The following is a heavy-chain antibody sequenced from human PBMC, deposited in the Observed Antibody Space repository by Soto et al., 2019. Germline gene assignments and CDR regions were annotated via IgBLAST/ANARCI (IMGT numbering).Heavy chain of an antibody. CDR2: IYYSGTT. Sequence: QLQLRESGPGLVKPSETLSLTCTVSGGSIISNNHYWGWIRQPPGKGLEWIGNIYYSGTTYYNPSLKSRVTMSVDTSKGQFSLKLSSMTVADTAVYFCARRSTISRGFDYWGQGTLVTVSS. CDR3: ARRSTISRGFDY. J-gene: IGHJ4*02. D-gene: IGHD3-9*01. CDR1: GGSIISNNHY. V-gene: IGHV4-39*01.